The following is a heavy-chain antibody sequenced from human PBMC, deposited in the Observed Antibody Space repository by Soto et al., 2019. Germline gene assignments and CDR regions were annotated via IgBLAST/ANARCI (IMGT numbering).Heavy chain of an antibody. V-gene: IGHV3-13*01. CDR3: ARGGVVVAATLYGMDV. Sequence: EVQLVESGGGLVQPGGSLRLSCAASGFTFSSYDMHWVRQATGKGLEWVSAIGTAGDTYYPGSVKGRFTISRENAKNSLYLQMNSLRAGDTAVYYCARGGVVVAATLYGMDVWGQGTTVTVSS. J-gene: IGHJ6*02. D-gene: IGHD2-15*01. CDR1: GFTFSSYD. CDR2: IGTAGDT.